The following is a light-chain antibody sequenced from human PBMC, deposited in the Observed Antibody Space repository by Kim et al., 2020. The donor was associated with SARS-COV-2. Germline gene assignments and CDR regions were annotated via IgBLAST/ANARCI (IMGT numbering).Light chain of an antibody. CDR1: SSDVGGYNY. Sequence: GQSITISCTGTSSDVGGYNYVSWYQQHPGNAPKLMIYDVSNRPSGVSNRFSGSKSGNTASLTISGLQAEDEADYYCSSYTSSSIVVFGGGTQLTVL. CDR2: DVS. CDR3: SSYTSSSIVV. J-gene: IGLJ2*01. V-gene: IGLV2-14*03.